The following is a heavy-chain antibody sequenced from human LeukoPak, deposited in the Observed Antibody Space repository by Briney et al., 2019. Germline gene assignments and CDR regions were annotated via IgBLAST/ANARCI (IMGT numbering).Heavy chain of an antibody. CDR1: GYTFTISD. J-gene: IGHJ5*02. D-gene: IGHD3-3*01. CDR3: ARGEYDFWSGSRGNWFDP. CDR2: MNPNSGNT. Sequence: GASVKVSCKASGYTFTISDINWVRQATGQGLEWTGWMNPNSGNTGYAQKFQGRVTITRNTSISTAYMELSSLRSEDTAVYYCARGEYDFWSGSRGNWFDPWGQGALVTVSS. V-gene: IGHV1-8*03.